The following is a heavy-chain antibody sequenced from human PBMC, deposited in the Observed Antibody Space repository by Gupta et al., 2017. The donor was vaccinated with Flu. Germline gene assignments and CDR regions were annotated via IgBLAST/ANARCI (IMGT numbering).Heavy chain of an antibody. V-gene: IGHV4-4*07. CDR1: GGSIISYY. CDR3: ARDPHYGSGTDGLDV. J-gene: IGHJ6*02. D-gene: IGHD3-10*01. Sequence: QVQLQESGPGLVKPSETLSLICPVSGGSIISYYWSWIRQPAGKGLEWIGRIYSTGSADYNPSLKSRVSMSVDTSKNQFSLKLSSVTAADTAVYYCARDPHYGSGTDGLDVWGQGTTVIVSS. CDR2: IYSTGSA.